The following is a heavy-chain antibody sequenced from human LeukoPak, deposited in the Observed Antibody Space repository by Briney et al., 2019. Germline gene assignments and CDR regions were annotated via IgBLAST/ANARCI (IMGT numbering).Heavy chain of an antibody. V-gene: IGHV3-21*01. D-gene: IGHD5-12*01. CDR1: RFTFSTYS. J-gene: IGHJ4*02. CDR3: ARAYNGYDYFDY. Sequence: GGSLRLSCAASRFTFSTYSMNWVRQAPGKGLEWVSYISDSSTYIYYAGSVRGRFTISRDNAKNSLHLQMNSLRAEDTAVYYCARAYNGYDYFDYWGQGTLVTVSS. CDR2: ISDSSTYI.